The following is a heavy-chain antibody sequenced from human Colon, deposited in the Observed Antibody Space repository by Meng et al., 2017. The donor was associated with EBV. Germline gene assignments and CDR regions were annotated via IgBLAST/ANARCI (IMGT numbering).Heavy chain of an antibody. D-gene: IGHD2-21*02. CDR1: GGSLSSRNW. V-gene: IGHV4-4*02. J-gene: IGHJ4*02. CDR3: ARVGAYCGGDCYHPR. CDR2: IYHSGST. Sequence: QGRLRGSGPGLGKPSGTRSLTCAVSGGSLSSRNWWSWVRQPPGKGLEWIGEIYHSGSTNYNPSLKSRVTISVDESKNQFSLRLSSVTAADTAVYYCARVGAYCGGDCYHPRWGQGTLVTVSS.